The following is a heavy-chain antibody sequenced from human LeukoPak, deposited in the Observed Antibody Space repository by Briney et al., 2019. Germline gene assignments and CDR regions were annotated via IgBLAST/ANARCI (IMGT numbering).Heavy chain of an antibody. D-gene: IGHD2-2*01. CDR1: GCTFSSYA. V-gene: IGHV3-23*01. CDR2: ISGSGGST. Sequence: GGSLRLSCAASGCTFSSYAMSWVRQAPGKGLEWVSAISGSGGSTYYADSVKGRFTISRDNSKNTLYLQMNSLRAEDTAVYYCAKDLRCSSTSCPSSGAFDIWGQGTMVTVSS. J-gene: IGHJ3*02. CDR3: AKDLRCSSTSCPSSGAFDI.